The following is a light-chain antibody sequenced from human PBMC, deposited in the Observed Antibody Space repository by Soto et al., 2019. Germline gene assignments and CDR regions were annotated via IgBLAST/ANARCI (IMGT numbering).Light chain of an antibody. J-gene: IGLJ1*01. CDR2: EVS. CDR3: SSYTSSSTYV. CDR1: SSDVGGYNY. Sequence: CVLTQPASVSGSPGQSITISCTGTSSDVGGYNYVSWYQQYPGKAPKLMIYEVSNRPSGVSNRFSGSKSGNTASLTISGLQAEDEADYYCSSYTSSSTYVFGTGTKVTVL. V-gene: IGLV2-14*01.